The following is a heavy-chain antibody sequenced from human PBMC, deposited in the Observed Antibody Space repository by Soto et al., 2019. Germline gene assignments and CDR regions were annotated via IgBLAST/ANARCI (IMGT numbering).Heavy chain of an antibody. CDR3: ASLDCSGGSCYFDY. Sequence: PSETLSLTCTVSGCSISSYYWSWIQQPPGKGLEWIGYIYYSGSTNYNPSLKSRVTISVDTSKNQFSLKLSSVTAADTAVYYCASLDCSGGSCYFDYWGQGTLVTVS. J-gene: IGHJ4*02. CDR1: GCSISSYY. D-gene: IGHD2-15*01. CDR2: IYYSGST. V-gene: IGHV4-59*01.